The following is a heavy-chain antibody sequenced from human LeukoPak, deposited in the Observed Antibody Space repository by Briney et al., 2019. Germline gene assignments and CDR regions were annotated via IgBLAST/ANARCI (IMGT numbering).Heavy chain of an antibody. CDR2: IVVGSGNT. CDR1: GFTFTSSA. CDR3: ARVEMATIGQAGVFDY. D-gene: IGHD5-24*01. J-gene: IGHJ4*02. Sequence: ASVKVSCKASGFTFTSSAMQWVRQARGQRLEWIGWIVVGSGNTNYAQKFQERVTITRDMSTSTAYMELSSLRSEDTAVYYCARVEMATIGQAGVFDYWGQGTLVTVSS. V-gene: IGHV1-58*02.